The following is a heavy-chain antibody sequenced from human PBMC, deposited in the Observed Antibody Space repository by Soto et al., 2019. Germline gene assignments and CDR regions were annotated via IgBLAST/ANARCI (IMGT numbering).Heavy chain of an antibody. CDR1: GFTFSQYA. Sequence: GGSLRLSCSASGFTFSQYALRWVRQAPGKGLEWVALISHDGTSKFSADAVKGRFTISRDNSRSTLFLQMNSLRAEDTATYFCARDASIFYYENSGYYSGFLDVWGQGTPVTVS. V-gene: IGHV3-30-3*01. J-gene: IGHJ4*02. CDR3: ARDASIFYYENSGYYSGFLDV. CDR2: ISHDGTSK. D-gene: IGHD3-22*01.